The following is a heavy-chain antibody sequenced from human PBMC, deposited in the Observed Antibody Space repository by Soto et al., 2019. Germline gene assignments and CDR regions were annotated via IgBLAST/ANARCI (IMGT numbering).Heavy chain of an antibody. CDR2: ISYDRNNK. V-gene: IGHV3-30-3*01. J-gene: IGHJ4*02. Sequence: QVQLVESGGGVVKPGRSLKLSCAASGFTFSSHAMHWVRQAPGRGLEWVAGISYDRNNKFYADSVKGRFTLSRDNSMSTLYLQMNSLRVDDTALYYCARDLGGSQLDYWGQGTLVTVSS. D-gene: IGHD3-16*01. CDR3: ARDLGGSQLDY. CDR1: GFTFSSHA.